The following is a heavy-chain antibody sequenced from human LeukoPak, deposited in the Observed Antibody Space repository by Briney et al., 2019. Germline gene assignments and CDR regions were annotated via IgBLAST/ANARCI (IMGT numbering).Heavy chain of an antibody. CDR1: GYTFTGYY. V-gene: IGHV1-2*02. CDR3: ARDRFKDYYYYYMDV. J-gene: IGHJ6*03. Sequence: ASVKVSCKASGYTFTGYYMHWVRQAPGQGLEWMGWINPNSGGTNYAQKFQGRVTMTRDTSISTAYMELSRLRSDDTAVYYCARDRFKDYYYYYMDVWGKGTTVTVSS. CDR2: INPNSGGT. D-gene: IGHD3-10*01.